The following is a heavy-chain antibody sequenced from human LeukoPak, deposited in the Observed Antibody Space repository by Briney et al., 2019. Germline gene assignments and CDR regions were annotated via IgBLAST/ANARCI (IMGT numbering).Heavy chain of an antibody. CDR1: GGSISSYY. J-gene: IGHJ6*03. D-gene: IGHD3-9*01. Sequence: SETLSLTCTVSGGSISSYYWSWIRQPPGKGLEWIGYIYYSGSTNYNPSLKSRVTISVDTSKNQFSLKLSSVTAADTAVYYCARGSDILTGPYYYYMDVWGKGTTVTVSS. CDR2: IYYSGST. V-gene: IGHV4-59*01. CDR3: ARGSDILTGPYYYYMDV.